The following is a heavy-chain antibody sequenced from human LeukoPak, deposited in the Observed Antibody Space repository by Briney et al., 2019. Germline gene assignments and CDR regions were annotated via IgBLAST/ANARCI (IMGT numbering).Heavy chain of an antibody. CDR3: ARVYGSSWYPDAFDI. CDR2: IKQDGSES. D-gene: IGHD6-13*01. Sequence: GSLRLSCAASGFIFSRNWMSWVRQAPGKGLEWVANIKQDGSESYCVDSVKGRFTISRDNAKNSLYLQMNSLRAEDTALYYCARVYGSSWYPDAFDIWGQGAMVTVSS. CDR1: GFIFSRNW. V-gene: IGHV3-7*03. J-gene: IGHJ3*02.